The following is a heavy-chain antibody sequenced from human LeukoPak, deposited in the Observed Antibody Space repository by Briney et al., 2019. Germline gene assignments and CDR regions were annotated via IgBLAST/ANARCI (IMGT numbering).Heavy chain of an antibody. D-gene: IGHD6-13*01. CDR3: ARLRIAAAGTGTYYYGMDV. Sequence: SGTLSLTCAVSGGSISSSNWWSWVRQPPGQGLEWIGEIYHSGSTNYNPSLKSRVTISVDKSKNQFSLKLSSVTAADTAVYYCARLRIAAAGTGTYYYGMDVWGQGTTVTVSS. CDR2: IYHSGST. CDR1: GGSISSSNW. V-gene: IGHV4-4*02. J-gene: IGHJ6*02.